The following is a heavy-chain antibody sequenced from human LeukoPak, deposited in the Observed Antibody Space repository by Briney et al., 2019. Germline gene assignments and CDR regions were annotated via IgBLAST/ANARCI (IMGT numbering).Heavy chain of an antibody. CDR3: ARDLRGDY. CDR1: GFTFSTYA. Sequence: PGRSLRLSCADSGFTFSTYAMHWVRQAPGKGLEWVSYISSSSSTIYYADSVKGRFTISRDNAKNSLYLQMNSLRDGDTALYYCARDLRGDYWGQGTPVTVSS. J-gene: IGHJ4*02. CDR2: ISSSSSTI. V-gene: IGHV3-48*02.